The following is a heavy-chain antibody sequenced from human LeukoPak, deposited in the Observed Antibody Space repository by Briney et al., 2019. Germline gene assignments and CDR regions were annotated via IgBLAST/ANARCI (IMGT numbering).Heavy chain of an antibody. J-gene: IGHJ2*01. CDR2: ISSSGSTI. Sequence: GGSPRLSCAASGFTFSDYYMSWIRQAPGKGLEWVSYISSSGSTIYYADSVKGRFTISRDNAKNSLYPQMNSLRAEDTAVYYCARTDYDILTGYHYWYFDLWGRGTLVTVSS. CDR1: GFTFSDYY. V-gene: IGHV3-11*01. D-gene: IGHD3-9*01. CDR3: ARTDYDILTGYHYWYFDL.